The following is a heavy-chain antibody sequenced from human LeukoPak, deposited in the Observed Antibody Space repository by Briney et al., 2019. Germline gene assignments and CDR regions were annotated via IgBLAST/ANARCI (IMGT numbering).Heavy chain of an antibody. CDR3: ARTPLYYDSVGFDS. D-gene: IGHD3-22*01. V-gene: IGHV1-18*01. Sequence: DSVKVSCTASGYTFTTYAISWVRQAPGQGLEWMGWLGTYNGNTHYAQKLQGRVTMTTDTSTSTAYMELRSLRSDDTAVYYCARTPLYYDSVGFDSWGQGTLVTVSS. J-gene: IGHJ4*02. CDR1: GYTFTTYA. CDR2: LGTYNGNT.